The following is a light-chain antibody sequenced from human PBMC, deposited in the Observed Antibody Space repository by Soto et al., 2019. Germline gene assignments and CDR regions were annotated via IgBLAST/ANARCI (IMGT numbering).Light chain of an antibody. CDR2: SQN. CDR3: ASWDDTLNGGGVV. V-gene: IGLV1-44*01. Sequence: QSVLTQPPSASGTPGQRVTISCSGSSSNIGSNTVNWYQQLSGTAPNLLINSQNQRPSGVPDRFSASKSGTSASLAISGLQSEDEADYYCASWDDTLNGGGVVFGGGTKLTVL. J-gene: IGLJ2*01. CDR1: SSNIGSNT.